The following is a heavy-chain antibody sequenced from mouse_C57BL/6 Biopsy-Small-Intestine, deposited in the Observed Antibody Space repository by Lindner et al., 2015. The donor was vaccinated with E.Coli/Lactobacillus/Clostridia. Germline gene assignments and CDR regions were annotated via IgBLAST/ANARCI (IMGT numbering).Heavy chain of an antibody. V-gene: IGHV1-54*02. Sequence: VQLQESGGEVNVRPGTSVKVSCKASGYAFTNYLIEWIKQRPGQGLEWIGMINPGSGGTDYNEKFRGKATLTADKSSNKAYMQLSSLTSEDSAVYFCARSGEGYIDYWGLGTTLTVAA. CDR3: ARSGEGYIDY. CDR1: GYAFTNYL. CDR2: INPGSGGT. J-gene: IGHJ2*01. D-gene: IGHD2-2*01.